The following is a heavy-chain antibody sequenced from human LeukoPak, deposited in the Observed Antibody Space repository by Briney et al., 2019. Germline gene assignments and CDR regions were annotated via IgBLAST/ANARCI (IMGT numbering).Heavy chain of an antibody. Sequence: PGGSLRLSCAASGFTFSSYSMNWVRQAPGKGLEWVSYISSSSTIYYADSVKGRFTISRDNAKNSLYLQMNSLRAEDTAVYYCASGGGYDFPPYWYFDLWGRGTLVTVSS. CDR1: GFTFSSYS. CDR2: ISSSSTI. V-gene: IGHV3-48*04. J-gene: IGHJ2*01. D-gene: IGHD5-12*01. CDR3: ASGGGYDFPPYWYFDL.